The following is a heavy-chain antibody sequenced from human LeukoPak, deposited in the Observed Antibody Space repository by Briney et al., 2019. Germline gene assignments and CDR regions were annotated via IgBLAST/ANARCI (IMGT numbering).Heavy chain of an antibody. V-gene: IGHV3-23*01. Sequence: GGSLRLSCAASGLAFSGYGMSWVRQAPGRGLEWVSTISGGGGTTHYADSVKGRFTISRDNSRSTLYLQMNSLKAEDTAMYYCAKDVGRLGFFDSWGQGTPVTGSS. D-gene: IGHD2-15*01. CDR2: ISGGGGTT. J-gene: IGHJ4*01. CDR1: GLAFSGYG. CDR3: AKDVGRLGFFDS.